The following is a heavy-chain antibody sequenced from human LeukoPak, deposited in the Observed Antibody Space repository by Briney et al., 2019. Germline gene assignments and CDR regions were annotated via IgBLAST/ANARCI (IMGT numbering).Heavy chain of an antibody. J-gene: IGHJ4*02. Sequence: GASVKVSCKASGYTFTSYYMHWVRQAPGQGLEWMGIINPSGGNTSYAQKFQGRVTMTRDTSTSTVYMELSSLRSEDTDVYYCASSLGPHSGWYDYWGQGTLVTVSS. D-gene: IGHD6-19*01. CDR1: GYTFTSYY. CDR3: ASSLGPHSGWYDY. V-gene: IGHV1-46*01. CDR2: INPSGGNT.